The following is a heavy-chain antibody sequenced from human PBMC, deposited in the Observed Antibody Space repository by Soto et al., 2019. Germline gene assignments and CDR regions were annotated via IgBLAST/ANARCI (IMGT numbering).Heavy chain of an antibody. D-gene: IGHD6-6*01. Sequence: ASVKVSCKISGHTLTELSIHWVRQAPGKGLEWMGGFDPEGGEAIYAQKWHGRVTVTEDTVTDTAYMELRSLRSDDTAVYYCARWGSSSSPVYNVWGQGTTVTVSS. CDR3: ARWGSSSSPVYNV. CDR1: GHTLTELS. V-gene: IGHV1-24*01. CDR2: FDPEGGEA. J-gene: IGHJ6*02.